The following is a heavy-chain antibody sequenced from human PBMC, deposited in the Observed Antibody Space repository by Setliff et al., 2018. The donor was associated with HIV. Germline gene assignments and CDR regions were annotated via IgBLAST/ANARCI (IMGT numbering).Heavy chain of an antibody. V-gene: IGHV1-3*03. CDR3: ARGIYDFWTGYADY. D-gene: IGHD3-3*01. J-gene: IGHJ4*02. Sequence: ASVKVSCKASGYTFTSYAIHWMRQAPGQRLEWMGWIDAGNGNTQFSQEFQGRVTITRDTSASTAYMGLSSLRSEDMAVYYCARGIYDFWTGYADYWGPGTLVTVSS. CDR1: GYTFTSYA. CDR2: IDAGNGNT.